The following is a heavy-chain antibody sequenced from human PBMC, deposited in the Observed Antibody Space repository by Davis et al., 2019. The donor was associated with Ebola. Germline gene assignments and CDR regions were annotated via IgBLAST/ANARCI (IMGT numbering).Heavy chain of an antibody. CDR3: ARRSYDYGDPNWFDP. CDR1: GGSISSSSYY. V-gene: IGHV4-39*01. Sequence: MPGGSLRLSCTVSGGSISSSSYYWGWIRQPPGKGLEWIGSIYYSGSTYYNPSLKSRVTISVDTSKNQFSLKLSSVTAADTAVYYCARRSYDYGDPNWFDPWGQGTLVTVSS. CDR2: IYYSGST. J-gene: IGHJ5*02. D-gene: IGHD4-17*01.